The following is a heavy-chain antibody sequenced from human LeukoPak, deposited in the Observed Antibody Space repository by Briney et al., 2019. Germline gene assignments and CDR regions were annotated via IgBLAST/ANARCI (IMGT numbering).Heavy chain of an antibody. V-gene: IGHV4-39*01. D-gene: IGHD3-3*01. CDR3: ARHPYYDFWSGNL. J-gene: IGHJ4*02. CDR1: GGSIRSSRYY. Sequence: SETLSLTCSVSGGSIRSSRYYWGWIRQPPGKGLEWIGSIYSSGFTYYHPSLKSRVTISVDTSKNQFSLKLSSVTAADTAVYYCARHPYYDFWSGNLWGQGTLVTVSS. CDR2: IYSSGFT.